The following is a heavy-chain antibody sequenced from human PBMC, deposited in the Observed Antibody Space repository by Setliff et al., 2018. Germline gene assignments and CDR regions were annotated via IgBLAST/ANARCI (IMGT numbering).Heavy chain of an antibody. J-gene: IGHJ3*02. Sequence: SETLSLTCAVYDGSFSDYYWSWIRQPPGKGLEWIGEIKHYGSTKYKSSLRGRVTISLDTAENQFSLKLTSVTAADTAVYYCARRWNFGPNGSGIHDGFDMWDQGTMVTVSS. CDR3: ARRWNFGPNGSGIHDGFDM. CDR1: DGSFSDYY. CDR2: IKHYGST. V-gene: IGHV4-34*01. D-gene: IGHD3-10*01.